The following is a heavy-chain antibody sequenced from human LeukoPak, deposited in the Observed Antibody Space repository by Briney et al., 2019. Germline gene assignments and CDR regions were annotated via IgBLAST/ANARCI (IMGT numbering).Heavy chain of an antibody. CDR1: GYSFTSNY. J-gene: IGHJ4*02. V-gene: IGHV1-46*01. CDR2: IYPRDGST. CDR3: ARDQEAFDY. Sequence: ASVKVSCKASGYSFTSNYIHWVRQAPGQGLEWMGMIYPRDGSTSYAQKFQGRVTVTRDTSTSTIHMELSGLRSEDTAVYYCARDQEAFDYWGQGTLVTVSS.